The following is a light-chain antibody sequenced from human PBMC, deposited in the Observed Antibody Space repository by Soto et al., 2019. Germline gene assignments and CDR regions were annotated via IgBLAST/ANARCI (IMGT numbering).Light chain of an antibody. CDR2: GAS. J-gene: IGKJ1*01. Sequence: SPGQQCLSSGERATLFCRASQSVSSSYLAWYQQKPGQAPRLLIYGASIRAAGIPARFSASGSGTDFTLTISDVQPEDFALYYCHQRQSWPRTFGQGAKVDIK. V-gene: IGKV3D-7*01. CDR1: QSVSSSY. CDR3: HQRQSWPRT.